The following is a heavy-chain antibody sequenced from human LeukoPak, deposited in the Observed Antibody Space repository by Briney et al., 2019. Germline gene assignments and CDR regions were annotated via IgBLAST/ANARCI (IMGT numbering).Heavy chain of an antibody. D-gene: IGHD3-3*01. V-gene: IGHV3-7*01. J-gene: IGHJ4*02. CDR2: IQEDGGEK. CDR3: ARDEYLWSGYYPNQAFDY. Sequence: GGSLRLSCAASGFTFSNYWMHWVRQAPGKGLEWVANIQEDGGEKYYVDSVKGRFTISRDNAKKSLYLQMNSLRAEDTAMYYCARDEYLWSGYYPNQAFDYWGQGTLVTVSS. CDR1: GFTFSNYW.